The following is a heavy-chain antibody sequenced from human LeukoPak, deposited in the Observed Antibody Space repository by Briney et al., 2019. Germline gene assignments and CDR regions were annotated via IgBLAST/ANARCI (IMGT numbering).Heavy chain of an antibody. D-gene: IGHD3-22*01. CDR1: GGSFSGYY. Sequence: YPSETLSLTCAVYGGSFSGYYWSWIRQPPGKGLEWIGEINHSGSTNYNPSLKSRVTISVDTSKNQFSLKLSSVTAADTAVYYCARDSYDSSGYYEPLDYWGQGTLVTVSS. CDR2: INHSGST. CDR3: ARDSYDSSGYYEPLDY. J-gene: IGHJ4*02. V-gene: IGHV4-34*01.